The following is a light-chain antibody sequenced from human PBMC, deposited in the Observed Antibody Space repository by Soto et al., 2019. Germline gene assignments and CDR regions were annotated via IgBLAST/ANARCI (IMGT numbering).Light chain of an antibody. Sequence: DIQMTQSPSFVSASVGDRVTVTCRSSPDISSWLAWYQQKPGKAPKLLIYTTSTLGSGVPSRFSGSRSGTECTLTISGLQPEDFATYYCQQANRFPITFGQGTRLEIK. J-gene: IGKJ5*01. CDR2: TTS. CDR3: QQANRFPIT. CDR1: PDISSW. V-gene: IGKV1-12*01.